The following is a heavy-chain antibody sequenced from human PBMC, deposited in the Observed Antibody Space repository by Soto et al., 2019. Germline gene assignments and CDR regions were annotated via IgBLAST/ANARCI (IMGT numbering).Heavy chain of an antibody. V-gene: IGHV3-30*18. CDR2: ISYDGRNK. CDR3: VKDGSSGWPYYYGMDV. CDR1: GFTFSSYG. J-gene: IGHJ6*02. D-gene: IGHD6-19*01. Sequence: VGSLRLSCAASGFTFSSYGMHWVRQAPGKGLEWVAVISYDGRNKYYADSVKGRFTISRDNSKNTLYLQMSSLRAEDTAVYYCVKDGSSGWPYYYGMDVWGQGTTVTVSS.